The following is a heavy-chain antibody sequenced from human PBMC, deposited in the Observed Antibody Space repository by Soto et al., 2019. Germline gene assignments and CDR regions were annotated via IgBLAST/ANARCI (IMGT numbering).Heavy chain of an antibody. CDR2: IWYDGSKK. CDR1: GFTFSSYG. CDR3: AKDMVDY. Sequence: VQLVESGGGVVQPGRSLRLSCVASGFTFSSYGMHWVRQAPGKGLEWVAIIWYDGSKKYYADSVKGRFTISRDNSKSTLYLQMNSLRVEDTAVYYCAKDMVDYWGQGTLVTVSS. J-gene: IGHJ4*02. V-gene: IGHV3-33*06. D-gene: IGHD3-10*01.